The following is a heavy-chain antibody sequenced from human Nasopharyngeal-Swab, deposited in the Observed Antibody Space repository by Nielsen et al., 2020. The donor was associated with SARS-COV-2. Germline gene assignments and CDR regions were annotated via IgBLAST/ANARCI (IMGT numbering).Heavy chain of an antibody. J-gene: IGHJ4*02. Sequence: RQAPGKGLEWIGEINHSGSTNYNPSLKSRVTISVDTSNNQFSLKLSPVIATDTAVYYCARERGGPRDDSSGYLYYFDYWGQGTLVTVSS. D-gene: IGHD3-22*01. CDR2: INHSGST. V-gene: IGHV4-34*01. CDR3: ARERGGPRDDSSGYLYYFDY.